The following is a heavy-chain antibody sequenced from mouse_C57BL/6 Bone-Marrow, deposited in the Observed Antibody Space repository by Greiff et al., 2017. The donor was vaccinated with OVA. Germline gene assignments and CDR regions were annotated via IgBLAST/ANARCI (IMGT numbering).Heavy chain of an antibody. D-gene: IGHD2-4*01. J-gene: IGHJ2*01. Sequence: QVQLQQSGAELVRPGTSVKVSCKASGYAFTNYLIEWVKQRPGQGLEWIGVINPGSGGTNYNEKFKGKATLTADKSSSTAYMQLSSLTSEDSAVYFCAREEVYYDYGVGYWGQGTTLTVSS. CDR1: GYAFTNYL. CDR3: AREEVYYDYGVGY. CDR2: INPGSGGT. V-gene: IGHV1-54*01.